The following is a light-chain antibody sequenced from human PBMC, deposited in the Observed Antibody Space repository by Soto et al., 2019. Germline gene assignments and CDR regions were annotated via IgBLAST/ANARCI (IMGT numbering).Light chain of an antibody. CDR1: QSVSSN. Sequence: EIVMTQSPATLSVSPGERATLSCRASQSVSSNLAWYQQKPGQAPRLLIYGASTRATGIPARFSGSGSGTEFTLTISSLQSEDFAVYYCQQYNNLAQTFGQGTKVDIQ. CDR3: QQYNNLAQT. J-gene: IGKJ1*01. CDR2: GAS. V-gene: IGKV3-15*01.